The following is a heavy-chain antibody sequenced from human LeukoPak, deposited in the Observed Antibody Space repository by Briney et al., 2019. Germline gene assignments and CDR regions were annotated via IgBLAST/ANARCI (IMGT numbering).Heavy chain of an antibody. D-gene: IGHD4-17*01. CDR2: ISSGNHYI. V-gene: IGHV3-21*01. CDR3: ARDGDHADYDVHFDY. J-gene: IGHJ4*02. CDR1: GFTFSSYN. Sequence: GGSLRLSCAASGFTFSSYNMSWVRQAPGKGLEWVSSISSGNHYIYYADSVKGRFTISRDNAKNSLYLQMNSLRAEDTAVYYCARDGDHADYDVHFDYWGQGTLVTVSS.